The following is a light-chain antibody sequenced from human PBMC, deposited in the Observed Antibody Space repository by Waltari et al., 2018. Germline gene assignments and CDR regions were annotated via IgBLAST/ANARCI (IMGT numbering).Light chain of an antibody. Sequence: QSALTQPASVSGSPGQSVTIFCTGTSNDVGGYNSVSWYQEHPGQAPRVIIYDVSDRPSGFSARFSGSKSGNTASLTISGLQAEDEADYYCSSQSSNNVVLFGGGTKLTVL. CDR1: SNDVGGYNS. CDR2: DVS. V-gene: IGLV2-14*01. CDR3: SSQSSNNVVL. J-gene: IGLJ2*01.